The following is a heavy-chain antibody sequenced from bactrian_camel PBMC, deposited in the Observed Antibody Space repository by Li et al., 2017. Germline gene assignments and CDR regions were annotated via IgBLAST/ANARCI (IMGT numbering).Heavy chain of an antibody. J-gene: IGHJ6*01. CDR2: IYTDGII. V-gene: IGHV3S10*01. CDR1: GFTFGNFY. Sequence: DVQLVESGGGLVQPGGSLRLSCAASGFTFGNFYMSWVRLAPGKGLEWVSNIYTDGIIHYADSVKGRFTISKDNAKSTLYLQMNSLKPEDTAVYFCAAVSGYWGQGTQVTVS. CDR3: AAVSGY.